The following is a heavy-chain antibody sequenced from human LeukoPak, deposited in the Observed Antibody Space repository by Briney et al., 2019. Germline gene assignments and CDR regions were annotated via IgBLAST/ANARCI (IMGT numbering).Heavy chain of an antibody. CDR3: ASGDYVWGSYRYNRDY. D-gene: IGHD3-16*02. CDR2: ISYDGSNK. V-gene: IGHV3-30-3*01. CDR1: GFTFSSYW. Sequence: GGSLRLSCAASGFTFSSYWMSWVRQAPGKGLEWVAVISYDGSNKYYADSVKGRFTISRDNSKNTLYLQMNSLRAEDTAVYYCASGDYVWGSYRYNRDYWGQGTLVTVSS. J-gene: IGHJ4*02.